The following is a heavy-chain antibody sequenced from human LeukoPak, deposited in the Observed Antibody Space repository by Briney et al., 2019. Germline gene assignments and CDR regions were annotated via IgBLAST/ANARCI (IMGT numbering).Heavy chain of an antibody. CDR2: IYTSGST. V-gene: IGHV4-4*09. D-gene: IGHD4-11*01. CDR3: ARLATVTTGSNWFDP. J-gene: IGHJ5*02. CDR1: GGSISSYY. Sequence: SETLSPTCTVSGGSISSYYWSWIRQPPGKGLEWIGYIYTSGSTNYNPSLKSRVTISVDTSKNQFSLTLSSVTAADTAVYYCARLATVTTGSNWFDPWGQGTLVTVSS.